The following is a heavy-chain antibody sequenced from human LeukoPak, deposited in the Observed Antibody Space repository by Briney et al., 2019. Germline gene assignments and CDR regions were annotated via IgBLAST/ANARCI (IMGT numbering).Heavy chain of an antibody. V-gene: IGHV1-18*01. Sequence: ASVKVSCRASGYTFTSYGFSWVRQAHGPGLEWMGWISAYNGNTNYAQKLQGRVTMTTDTSTSTAYMELRSLRSDDTAVYYCARDPSVQYSSSPIPFDYWGQGTLVTVSS. J-gene: IGHJ4*02. D-gene: IGHD6-6*01. CDR3: ARDPSVQYSSSPIPFDY. CDR2: ISAYNGNT. CDR1: GYTFTSYG.